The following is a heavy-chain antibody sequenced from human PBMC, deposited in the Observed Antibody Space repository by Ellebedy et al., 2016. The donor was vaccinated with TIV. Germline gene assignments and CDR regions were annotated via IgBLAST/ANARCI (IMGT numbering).Heavy chain of an antibody. Sequence: MPSETLSLTCAVSGGFISNYYWTWIRQSPETGLEWIGYIYHSGSNGSNPSLKSRITISVDTPKNQFSLKLNSVTAANTAVYYCARGAPFPYYFDSWGQGLLVTVSS. CDR1: GGFISNYY. J-gene: IGHJ4*02. CDR2: IYHSGSN. CDR3: ARGAPFPYYFDS. V-gene: IGHV4-59*01.